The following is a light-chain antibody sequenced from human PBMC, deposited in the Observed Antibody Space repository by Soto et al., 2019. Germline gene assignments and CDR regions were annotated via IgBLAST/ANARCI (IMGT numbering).Light chain of an antibody. Sequence: QSALAQPASVSGSPGQSITISCTGSRSDVGSYNLVSWYQQHPGKAPKLMIYEGSQRPSGVSYRFSGSRSGNTASLTISALQAEDEADYYCCSFAGSNTWVFGGGTKLTVL. CDR2: EGS. CDR1: RSDVGSYNL. J-gene: IGLJ3*02. V-gene: IGLV2-23*01. CDR3: CSFAGSNTWV.